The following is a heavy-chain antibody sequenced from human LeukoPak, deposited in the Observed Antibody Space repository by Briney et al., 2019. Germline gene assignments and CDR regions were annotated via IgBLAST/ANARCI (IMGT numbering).Heavy chain of an antibody. J-gene: IGHJ4*02. CDR1: GFTFTNYW. D-gene: IGHD4-23*01. Sequence: GGSLRLSCVASGFTFTNYWMHWVRQAPGKGLVWVARMNSDASSTSYADSVKGRFTISRDNAKKTLYLQMDSLRAEDTAVYYCARGPDYGGPLRGQGTLVTVSP. CDR3: ARGPDYGGPL. V-gene: IGHV3-74*01. CDR2: MNSDASST.